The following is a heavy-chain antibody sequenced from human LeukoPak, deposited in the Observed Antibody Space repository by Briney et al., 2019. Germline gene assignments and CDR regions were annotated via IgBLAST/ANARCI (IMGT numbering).Heavy chain of an antibody. Sequence: SETLSLTCTVSGGSISKYYWNWIRQPAGKGLEWIGRIYISGSTNHNPSLKSRVTMSVDTSKNQFSLKLSSVTAADTAVYYCARGGLAQGRRGYYYYYYMDVWGKGTTVTISS. J-gene: IGHJ6*03. V-gene: IGHV4-4*07. D-gene: IGHD3-10*01. CDR2: IYISGST. CDR3: ARGGLAQGRRGYYYYYYMDV. CDR1: GGSISKYY.